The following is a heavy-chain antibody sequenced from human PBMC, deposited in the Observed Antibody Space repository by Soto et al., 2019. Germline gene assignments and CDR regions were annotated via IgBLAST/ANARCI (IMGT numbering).Heavy chain of an antibody. CDR3: ARDVTRTIYYYDSSGYHGY. D-gene: IGHD3-22*01. V-gene: IGHV3-30-3*01. J-gene: IGHJ4*02. Sequence: GGSLRLSCAASGFTFSSYAMHWVRQAPGKGLEWVAVISYDGSNKYYADSVKGRFTISRDNSKNTLYLQMNSLRAEDTAVYYCARDVTRTIYYYDSSGYHGYWGQGTLVTV. CDR2: ISYDGSNK. CDR1: GFTFSSYA.